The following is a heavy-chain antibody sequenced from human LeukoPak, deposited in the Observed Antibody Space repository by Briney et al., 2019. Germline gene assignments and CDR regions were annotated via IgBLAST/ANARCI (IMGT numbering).Heavy chain of an antibody. V-gene: IGHV3-53*01. D-gene: IGHD5-18*01. CDR3: AREVGDTALNYFGIDV. J-gene: IGHJ6*02. CDR1: GFTVSTNY. Sequence: GGSLRLSCAASGFTVSTNYMSWVRQAPGKGLEWVSIIFSGGATYYADSVKGRSTISRENSKNTLYLQMTNLRVEDTAVYYCAREVGDTALNYFGIDVWGQGTTVIVS. CDR2: IFSGGAT.